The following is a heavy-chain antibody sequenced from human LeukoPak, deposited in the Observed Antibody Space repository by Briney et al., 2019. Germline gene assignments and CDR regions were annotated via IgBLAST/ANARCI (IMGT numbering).Heavy chain of an antibody. V-gene: IGHV1-69*05. CDR3: ARVSLEYGGNYQFDN. D-gene: IGHD4/OR15-4a*01. CDR1: GGTFSSYA. J-gene: IGHJ4*02. CDR2: IIPIFGTA. Sequence: PVKVSCKASGGTFSSYAISWVRQAPGQGREWMGGIIPIFGTANYAQKFQGRVTITTDESTSTAYMELSSLRSEDTAVYYCARVSLEYGGNYQFDNWGQGTLVTVSS.